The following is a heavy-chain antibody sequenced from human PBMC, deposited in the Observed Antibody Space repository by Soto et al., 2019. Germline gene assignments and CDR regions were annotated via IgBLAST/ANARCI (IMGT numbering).Heavy chain of an antibody. CDR1: GYTFTSHY. D-gene: IGHD6-19*01. V-gene: IGHV1-46*03. Sequence: QVQLVQSGAEVKKPGASVMVSCRASGYTFTSHYMHWVRQAPGQGLEWMGMIDPSGGATTYAQKFQGRVTITRDTSTTTVYMELSSLIPEDTAVSSCSRGLWQWLFDYWGQGTLVTFSS. J-gene: IGHJ4*02. CDR3: SRGLWQWLFDY. CDR2: IDPSGGAT.